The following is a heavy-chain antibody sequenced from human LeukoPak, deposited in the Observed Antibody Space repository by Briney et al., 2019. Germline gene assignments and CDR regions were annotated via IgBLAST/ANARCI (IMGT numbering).Heavy chain of an antibody. D-gene: IGHD4-11*01. CDR3: ARSTTVNFYYGMDV. Sequence: SETLSLTCTVSGGSLSSGGYYWSWIRQHPGTGLEWIGYIYYSGSTYYNPSLKSRVTISVDTSKNQFSLKLSSVTAADTAVYYCARSTTVNFYYGMDVWGQGTTVTVSS. CDR1: GGSLSSGGYY. CDR2: IYYSGST. V-gene: IGHV4-61*08. J-gene: IGHJ6*02.